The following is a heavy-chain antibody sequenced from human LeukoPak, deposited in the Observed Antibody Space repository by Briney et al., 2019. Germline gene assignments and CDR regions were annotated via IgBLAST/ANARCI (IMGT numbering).Heavy chain of an antibody. V-gene: IGHV3-33*01. Sequence: GGSLRLSCAASGFIFSSYGMHWVRQAPGKGLEWVAVMWYDGSNKYYADSVKGRFTISRDNSKNTLYLQMNSLRAEDTAVYYCARRYCSSTSCYFSNWFNPWGQGTLVTVSS. CDR3: ARRYCSSTSCYFSNWFNP. CDR2: MWYDGSNK. J-gene: IGHJ5*02. CDR1: GFIFSSYG. D-gene: IGHD2-2*01.